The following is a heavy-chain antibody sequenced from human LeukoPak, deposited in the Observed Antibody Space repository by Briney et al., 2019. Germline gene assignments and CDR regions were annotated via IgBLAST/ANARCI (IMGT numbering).Heavy chain of an antibody. J-gene: IGHJ4*02. CDR1: GLAVSTTY. Sequence: GGSLRLSCAASGLAVSTTYMNWVRQAPGKGLEWVSVIYSDGTTYYSGSVKGRFTISRDNSKNTVYLQMNSLRAEDTAVYYCARDGGRWSFDVWGQGILVTVSS. D-gene: IGHD3-16*01. CDR3: ARDGGRWSFDV. CDR2: IYSDGTT. V-gene: IGHV3-66*01.